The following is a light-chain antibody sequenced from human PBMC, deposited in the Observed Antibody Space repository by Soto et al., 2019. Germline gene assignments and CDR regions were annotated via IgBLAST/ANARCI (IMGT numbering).Light chain of an antibody. V-gene: IGKV3D-15*01. J-gene: IGKJ5*01. CDR3: QQRSNWIT. CDR2: GVS. CDR1: QSVSSN. Sequence: EIVMTQSPATLSVSPGERATLSCRASQSVSSNLAWYQQKPGQAPRLLIYGVSTRATGIPARFSGSGSGTEFTLTISSLEPEDFAVYYCQQRSNWITFGQGTDWRL.